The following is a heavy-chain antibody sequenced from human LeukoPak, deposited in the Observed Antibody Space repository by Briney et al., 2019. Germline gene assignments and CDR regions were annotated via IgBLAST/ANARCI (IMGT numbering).Heavy chain of an antibody. CDR1: GFTFSRYS. D-gene: IGHD6-6*01. CDR2: ISSSSSYI. J-gene: IGHJ5*02. Sequence: GGSLRLSCAASGFTFSRYSMNWVRQAPGKGLEWVSSISSSSSYIYYADSVKGRFTISRDNAKNSLYLQMNSLRAEDTAVYYCARDRGSSFLNWFDPWGQGTLVTVSS. V-gene: IGHV3-21*01. CDR3: ARDRGSSFLNWFDP.